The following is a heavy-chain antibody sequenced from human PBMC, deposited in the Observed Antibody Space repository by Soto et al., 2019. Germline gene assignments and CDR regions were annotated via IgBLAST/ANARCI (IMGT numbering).Heavy chain of an antibody. J-gene: IGHJ4*02. CDR1: GFSLSNARMG. D-gene: IGHD2-2*01. CDR2: IFSNDEK. V-gene: IGHV2-26*01. Sequence: QVTLKESGPVLVKPTETLTLTCTVSGFSLSNARMGVSWIRQPPGKALEWLAHIFSNDEKSYSTSLKSRLTMSKDTSNYHVVLTMSNIESVDAASSYYARIQAYCSSTICFYYFDYWGQGTLVTVSS. CDR3: ARIQAYCSSTICFYYFDY.